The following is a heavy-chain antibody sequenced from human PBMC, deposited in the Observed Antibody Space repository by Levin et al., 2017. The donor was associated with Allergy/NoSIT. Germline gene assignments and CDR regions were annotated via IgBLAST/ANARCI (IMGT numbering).Heavy chain of an antibody. CDR1: GGSFSGYY. J-gene: IGHJ4*02. D-gene: IGHD6-13*01. Sequence: SETLSLTCAVYGGSFSGYYWSWIRQPPGKGLEWIGEINHSGSTNYNPSLKSRVTISVDTSKNQFSLKLSSVTAADTAVYYCARGGGIAGYYFDYWGQGTLVTVSS. CDR2: INHSGST. CDR3: ARGGGIAGYYFDY. V-gene: IGHV4-34*01.